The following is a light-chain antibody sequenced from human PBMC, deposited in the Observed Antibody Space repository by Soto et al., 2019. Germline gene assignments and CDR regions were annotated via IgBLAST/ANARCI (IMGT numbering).Light chain of an antibody. Sequence: ENVLTQSPVTLSLSPGERATLSCRASQSVTSYLAWYQQKPGQAPRLLIYDASNRAAGIPARFSGSGSGTDFTLTISSLDPEDFAVYYCQSRSSWPPVLTFGGGTKVEIK. CDR1: QSVTSY. CDR3: QSRSSWPPVLT. J-gene: IGKJ4*01. CDR2: DAS. V-gene: IGKV3-11*01.